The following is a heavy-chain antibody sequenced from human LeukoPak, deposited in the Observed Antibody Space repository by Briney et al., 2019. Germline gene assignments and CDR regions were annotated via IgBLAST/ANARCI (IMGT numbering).Heavy chain of an antibody. Sequence: GGSLRLSCAASGFTFSSYWMNWARQAPGKGLEWVASINHNGNVNYYVDSVKGRFTISRDNAKNSLYLQMSNLRAEDTAVYYCARDRHDSSGYIDYWGQGTLVTVSS. CDR3: ARDRHDSSGYIDY. D-gene: IGHD3-22*01. V-gene: IGHV3-7*01. CDR1: GFTFSSYW. J-gene: IGHJ4*02. CDR2: INHNGNVN.